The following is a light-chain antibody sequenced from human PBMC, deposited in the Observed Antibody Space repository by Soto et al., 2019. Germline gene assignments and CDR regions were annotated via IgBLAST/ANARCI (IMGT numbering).Light chain of an antibody. J-gene: IGKJ5*01. CDR3: QQYGTSPLIT. V-gene: IGKV3-20*01. CDR1: QSVSSN. Sequence: EIVSTQSPATLSFSPVERATLSCRASQSVSSNLAWYQQKPGQAPRLLIYGAYTRATGIPDRFSGSGSGTDFTLTISRLEPEDFAVYYCQQYGTSPLITFGQGTRLEIK. CDR2: GAY.